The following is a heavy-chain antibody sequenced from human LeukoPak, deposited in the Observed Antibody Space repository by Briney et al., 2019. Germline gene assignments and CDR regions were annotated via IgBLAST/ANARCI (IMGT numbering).Heavy chain of an antibody. CDR3: ARVGYDSTPTWGDAFDI. CDR2: ISGGGGST. V-gene: IGHV3-23*01. Sequence: PGGSLRLSCAASGFTFSSYAMSWVRQAPGKGLEWVSVISGGGGSTYYADSVKGRFTISRDNSKNTLYLQMNSLRAEDTAVYYCARVGYDSTPTWGDAFDIWGQGTMVTVSS. CDR1: GFTFSSYA. J-gene: IGHJ3*02. D-gene: IGHD3-22*01.